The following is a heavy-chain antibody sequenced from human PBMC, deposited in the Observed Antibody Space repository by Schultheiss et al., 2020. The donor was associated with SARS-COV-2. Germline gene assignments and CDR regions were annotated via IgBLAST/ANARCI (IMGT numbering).Heavy chain of an antibody. Sequence: GGSLRLSCAASGFNLRNYWMDWVRQAPGKGLEWVSTISNSVDGTYYGDSVKGRFTISRDNSKNTLYLQMNSLRAEDTAVYYCARVLRGDYYMDVWGKGTTVTVSS. V-gene: IGHV3-23*01. CDR1: GFNLRNYW. J-gene: IGHJ6*03. CDR3: ARVLRGDYYMDV. CDR2: ISNSVDGT. D-gene: IGHD4-17*01.